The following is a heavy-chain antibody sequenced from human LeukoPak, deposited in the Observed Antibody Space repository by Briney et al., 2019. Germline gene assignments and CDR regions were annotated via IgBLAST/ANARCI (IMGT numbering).Heavy chain of an antibody. CDR3: LRGSYFRYWFDP. V-gene: IGHV3-49*04. CDR1: GFTFSSYS. J-gene: IGHJ5*02. CDR2: IRSKAYGGTT. Sequence: PGGSLRLSCAASGFTFSSYSMNWVRQAPGKGLEWVGFIRSKAYGGTTEYAASVKGRFTISRDDSKSIAYLQMNSLKTEDTAVYYCLRGSYFRYWFDPWGQGTLVTVSS. D-gene: IGHD1-26*01.